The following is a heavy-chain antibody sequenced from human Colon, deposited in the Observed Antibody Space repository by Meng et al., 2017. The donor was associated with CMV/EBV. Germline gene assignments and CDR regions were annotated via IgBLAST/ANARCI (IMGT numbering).Heavy chain of an antibody. CDR2: SSTYTSAT. J-gene: IGHJ5*02. V-gene: IGHV1-18*04. D-gene: IGHD2-8*01. CDR3: ARGYCTDATCYTGFWFDP. Sequence: GESLKISCKGSGYSFTSYWIGWVRQAPGQGLEWMGWSSTYTSATNYSPKFQGRVTMTTDSSTNTAYMELRNLKSDDTAVYYCARGYCTDATCYTGFWFDPWGQGTLVTVSS. CDR1: GYSFTSYW.